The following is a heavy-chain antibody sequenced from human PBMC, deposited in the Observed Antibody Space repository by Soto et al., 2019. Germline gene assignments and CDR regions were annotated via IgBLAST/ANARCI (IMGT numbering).Heavy chain of an antibody. CDR3: ARYKAITIFGVVIEPYFDY. CDR1: GGTFSGYD. Sequence: SETLSLTSTVYGGTFSGYDWSWIRQPPGKGLERIGEINHSGSTNYNPSLKSRVTISVDTSKNQFSLKLSSVTAADTAVYYCARYKAITIFGVVIEPYFDYWGQGTLVTVSS. V-gene: IGHV4-34*01. J-gene: IGHJ4*02. CDR2: INHSGST. D-gene: IGHD3-3*01.